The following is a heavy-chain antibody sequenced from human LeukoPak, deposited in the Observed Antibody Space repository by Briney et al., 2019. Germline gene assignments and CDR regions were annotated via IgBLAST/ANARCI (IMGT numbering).Heavy chain of an antibody. V-gene: IGHV4-34*01. Sequence: SETLSLTCAVYGGSFSGYYWSWIRQPPGKGLEWIGKINHSGSTNYNPSLKSRVTISADTSKNQFSLKLSSVTVADTAVYYCARIAARQYYYYYYMDVWGKGTTVTISS. CDR3: ARIAARQYYYYYYMDV. CDR2: INHSGST. J-gene: IGHJ6*03. CDR1: GGSFSGYY. D-gene: IGHD6-6*01.